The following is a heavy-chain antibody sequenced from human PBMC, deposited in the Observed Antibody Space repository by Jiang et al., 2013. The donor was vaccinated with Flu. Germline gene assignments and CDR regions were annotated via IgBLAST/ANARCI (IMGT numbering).Heavy chain of an antibody. CDR2: TYYRSKWNN. V-gene: IGHV6-1*01. CDR3: ARDNHQLAGYGMDV. J-gene: IGHJ6*02. Sequence: QTLSLTCAISGDSVSSISAAWTWVRQSPSRGLEWLGRTYYRSKWNNDYAVSVQSRISINPDTSKNQFSLQLNTVTPEDTAVYYCARDNHQLAGYGMDVWGQGTTVTVSS. CDR1: GDSVSSISAA. D-gene: IGHD2-2*01.